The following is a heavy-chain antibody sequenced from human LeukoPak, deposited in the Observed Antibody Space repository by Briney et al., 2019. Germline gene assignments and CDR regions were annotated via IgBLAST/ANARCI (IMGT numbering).Heavy chain of an antibody. J-gene: IGHJ4*02. CDR3: ARDHDSSSCPYFDY. CDR1: GFTFSSYS. V-gene: IGHV3-48*01. Sequence: GGSLRLSCAASGFTFSSYSMNWVRQAPGKGLEWVSSISSSSTIYYADSVKGRFTISRDNAKNSVYLQMNSLRAEDTAVYYCARDHDSSSCPYFDYWGQGTLVTVSS. D-gene: IGHD6-13*01. CDR2: ISSSSTI.